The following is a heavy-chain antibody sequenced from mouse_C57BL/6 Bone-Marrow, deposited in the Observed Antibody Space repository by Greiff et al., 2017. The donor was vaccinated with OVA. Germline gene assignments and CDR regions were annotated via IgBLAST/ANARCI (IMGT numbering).Heavy chain of an antibody. CDR2: ISNGGGST. J-gene: IGHJ1*03. Sequence: EVKLMESGGGLVQPGGSLKLSCAASGFTFSDYYMYWVRQTPEKRLEWVAYISNGGGSTYYPDTVKGRFTISRDNAKNTLYLQMSRLKSEDTAMYYCARHDYYSNYGYFDVWGTGTTVTVSS. D-gene: IGHD2-5*01. CDR1: GFTFSDYY. V-gene: IGHV5-12*01. CDR3: ARHDYYSNYGYFDV.